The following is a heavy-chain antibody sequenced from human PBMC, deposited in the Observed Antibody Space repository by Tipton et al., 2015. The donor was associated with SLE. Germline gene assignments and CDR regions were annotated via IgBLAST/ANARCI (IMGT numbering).Heavy chain of an antibody. D-gene: IGHD6-19*01. Sequence: SLRLSCAASGFTFHNYWMQRVRQAPGKGLVWVSRLSTDGGVTTYADSVKGRLTISRDNAKNTLYLQMRSLRVEDTGIYYCARAPTISVAGTTDPFGMDVWGQGTRVTVSS. J-gene: IGHJ6*02. CDR3: ARAPTISVAGTTDPFGMDV. CDR1: GFTFHNYW. CDR2: LSTDGGVT. V-gene: IGHV3-74*01.